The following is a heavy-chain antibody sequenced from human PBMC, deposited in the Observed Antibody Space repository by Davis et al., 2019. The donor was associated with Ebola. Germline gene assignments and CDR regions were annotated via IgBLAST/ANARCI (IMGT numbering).Heavy chain of an antibody. Sequence: ASVKVSCKASGYTFTGYYMHWVRQAPGQGLEWMGIINPSGGSTSYAQKFQGRVTMTRNTSISTAYMELSSLRSEDTAVYYCARIVSGSYSDYWGQGTLVTVSS. J-gene: IGHJ4*02. V-gene: IGHV1-46*01. CDR3: ARIVSGSYSDY. D-gene: IGHD1-26*01. CDR1: GYTFTGYY. CDR2: INPSGGST.